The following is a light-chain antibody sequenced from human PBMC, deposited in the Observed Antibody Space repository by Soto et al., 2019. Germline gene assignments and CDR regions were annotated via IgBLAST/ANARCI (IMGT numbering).Light chain of an antibody. J-gene: IGKJ1*01. CDR3: QQYNDNWT. CDR1: QSISRW. V-gene: IGKV1-5*03. Sequence: DIQMTQSPSTLSASVGDRVTITCRASQSISRWLAWYQQKPGTAPNLLLYKASTLQSGVPSRFSGSGSGTEFTLTIISLQPDDSATYYCQQYNDNWTFGQGTKVEMK. CDR2: KAS.